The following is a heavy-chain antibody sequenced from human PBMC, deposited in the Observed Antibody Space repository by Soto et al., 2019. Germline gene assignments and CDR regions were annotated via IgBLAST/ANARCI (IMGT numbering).Heavy chain of an antibody. CDR2: IDSSGSI. J-gene: IGHJ4*02. V-gene: IGHV4-4*07. D-gene: IGHD3-3*01. CDR1: AGYISNYY. Sequence: SETLSLTCTVSAGYISNYYGNWIRQPAGKGLEWIGRIDSSGSINYSPSLKSRVTMSVDTSENQFSLKLSSVTAADTAVYYCARGGHDFWSGPFDYWGQGTPVPVSS. CDR3: ARGGHDFWSGPFDY.